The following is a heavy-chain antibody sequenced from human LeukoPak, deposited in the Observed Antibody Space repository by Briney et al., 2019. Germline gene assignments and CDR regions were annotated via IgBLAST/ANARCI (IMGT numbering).Heavy chain of an antibody. Sequence: GGSLRLSCAASGFTFSSYSMNWVRQAPGKGLEWVSSISSSSSYIYYADSVKGRFTISRDNAKNSLYLQMNSLRAEDTAVYYCARDFRFPQRMDYWGQGTLVTVSS. D-gene: IGHD1-1*01. CDR1: GFTFSSYS. J-gene: IGHJ4*02. CDR3: ARDFRFPQRMDY. V-gene: IGHV3-21*01. CDR2: ISSSSSYI.